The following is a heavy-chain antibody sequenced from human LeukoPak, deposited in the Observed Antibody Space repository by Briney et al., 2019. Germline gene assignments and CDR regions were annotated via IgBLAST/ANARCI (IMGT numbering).Heavy chain of an antibody. J-gene: IGHJ6*02. D-gene: IGHD3-9*01. CDR3: ARDREPLYYDILTGSLDV. V-gene: IGHV3-21*01. Sequence: GGSLRLSCAASGFTFSSYSMNWVRQAPGKGLEWVSSISSSSSYIYYADSVKGRFTISRDNAKNSLYLQMNSLRAEDTAVYYCARDREPLYYDILTGSLDVWGQGTTVTVSS. CDR2: ISSSSSYI. CDR1: GFTFSSYS.